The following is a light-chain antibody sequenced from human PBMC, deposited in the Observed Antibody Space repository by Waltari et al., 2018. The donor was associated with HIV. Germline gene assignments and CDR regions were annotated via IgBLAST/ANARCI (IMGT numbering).Light chain of an antibody. V-gene: IGKV3-20*01. CDR1: KIVRGTS. Sequence: IVLTQSPGTLSLSPGVRDTLFCRASKIVRGTSLAWYQQKPVKDPSLLIFGASSRAAGTADRFSGSGAGTDVILTISRLEPEECAVYYCQQYAASPLTFGGGTRVEIK. CDR2: GAS. CDR3: QQYAASPLT. J-gene: IGKJ4*01.